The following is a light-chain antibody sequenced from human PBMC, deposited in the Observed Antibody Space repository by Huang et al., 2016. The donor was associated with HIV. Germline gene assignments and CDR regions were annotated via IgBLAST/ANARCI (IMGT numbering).Light chain of an antibody. CDR2: DAS. CDR1: QDISYY. Sequence: DIQMTQSTSSLSASVGNRVTITCQASQDISYYLNCYQHKPGQAPKLLSYDASNLETGVPSRFSGSRSGTDFTFTINSLQPEDIATYFCQQYDNLPRTFGQGTKLEIE. V-gene: IGKV1-33*01. J-gene: IGKJ2*01. CDR3: QQYDNLPRT.